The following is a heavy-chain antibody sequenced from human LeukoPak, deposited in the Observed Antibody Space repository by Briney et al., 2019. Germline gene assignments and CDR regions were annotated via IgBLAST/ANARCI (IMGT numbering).Heavy chain of an antibody. CDR3: ARDDYYDKGY. V-gene: IGHV3-48*03. J-gene: IGHJ4*02. D-gene: IGHD3-22*01. Sequence: TGGSLRLSCAASGFSFSSYEMNWIRQAPGKGLEWVSYISSSGSTTYYADSVKGRFTISRDNAKNSLYLQMNSLRAEDTAVYYCARDDYYDKGYWGQGTLVTVSS. CDR1: GFSFSSYE. CDR2: ISSSGSTT.